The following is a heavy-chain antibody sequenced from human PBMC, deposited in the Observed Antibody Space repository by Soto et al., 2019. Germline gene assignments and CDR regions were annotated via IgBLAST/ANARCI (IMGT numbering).Heavy chain of an antibody. CDR1: GGTLSSYA. J-gene: IGHJ2*01. Sequence: QVQLVQSGAEVKKPGSSVKVSCKASGGTLSSYAISWVRQAPGQGLEWMGGIIPIFGTANYAQKFQGRVTITADESTSTAYMELSSLRSEDTAVYYCARRNVVVPAALQSGIVGWYFDLWGRGTLVTVSS. CDR2: IIPIFGTA. CDR3: ARRNVVVPAALQSGIVGWYFDL. V-gene: IGHV1-69*01. D-gene: IGHD2-2*01.